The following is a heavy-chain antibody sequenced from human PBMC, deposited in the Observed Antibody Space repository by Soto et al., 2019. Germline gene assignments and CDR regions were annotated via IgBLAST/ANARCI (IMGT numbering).Heavy chain of an antibody. J-gene: IGHJ4*02. D-gene: IGHD3-10*01. CDR2: ISAYNGNT. CDR1: GYTFTSYG. V-gene: IGHV1-18*01. Sequence: EASVKVSCKASGYTFTSYGISWVRQAPGQGLEWMGWISAYNGNTNYAQKLQGRVTMTTDTSTSTAYMELRSLRSDDTAVYYCARARLRGSGSYYNLDYWGQGTLVTVSS. CDR3: ARARLRGSGSYYNLDY.